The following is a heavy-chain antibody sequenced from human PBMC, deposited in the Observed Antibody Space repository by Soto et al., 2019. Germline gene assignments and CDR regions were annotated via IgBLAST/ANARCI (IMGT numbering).Heavy chain of an antibody. CDR3: AGEGEEFCSRTSCDNYYYYNRDA. V-gene: IGHV1-69*04. CDR2: IIPILGIA. CDR1: GGTFSSYT. Sequence: SVKVSCKASGGTFSSYTISWVRQAPGQGLEWMGRIIPILGIANYAQKFQGRVTITADKSTSTAYMELSSLRSEDTAVYYCAGEGEEFCSRTSCDNYYYYNRDAWGKG. J-gene: IGHJ6*03. D-gene: IGHD2-2*02.